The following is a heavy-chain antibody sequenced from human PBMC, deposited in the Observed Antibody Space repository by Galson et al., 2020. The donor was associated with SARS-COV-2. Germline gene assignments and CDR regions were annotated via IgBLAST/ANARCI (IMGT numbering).Heavy chain of an antibody. J-gene: IGHJ5*02. D-gene: IGHD6-6*01. CDR1: GYTLTELS. CDR3: ATASRAARPVWFDP. V-gene: IGHV1-24*01. Sequence: ASVKVSCKVSGYTLTELSMHWVRQAPGKGLEWMGGFDPEDGDTIYAQKFQGRVTMTEDTSTDTAYMELSSLRSEDTAVYYCATASRAARPVWFDPWGQGTLVTVSS. CDR2: FDPEDGDT.